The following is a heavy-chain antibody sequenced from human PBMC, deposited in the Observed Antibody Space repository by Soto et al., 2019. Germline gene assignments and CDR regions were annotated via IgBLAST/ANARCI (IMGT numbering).Heavy chain of an antibody. Sequence: GGSLRLSCAGSGFTFSSYAMSWVRQAPGKGLEWVSAISGSGGSTYYADSVKGRFTISRDNSKNTLYLQMNSLRAEDTAVYYCAKDSLPYQLPDYYYYGMDVWGQGTTVTVSS. CDR1: GFTFSSYA. D-gene: IGHD2-2*01. J-gene: IGHJ6*02. V-gene: IGHV3-23*01. CDR2: ISGSGGST. CDR3: AKDSLPYQLPDYYYYGMDV.